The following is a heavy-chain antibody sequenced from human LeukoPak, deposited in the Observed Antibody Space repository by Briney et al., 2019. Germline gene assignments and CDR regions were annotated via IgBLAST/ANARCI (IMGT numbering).Heavy chain of an antibody. CDR2: LYPGDSGA. CDR1: GYRFTNYW. D-gene: IGHD6-19*01. V-gene: IGHV5-51*01. CDR3: ATSREVAASRAFDI. J-gene: IGHJ3*02. Sequence: GESLKISCKGSGYRFTNYWIGWVRQMPGKGLEWMGMLYPGDSGARFSPSFQGRVTMSVDRSINTAYLQWSSLRASDTAMYYCATSREVAASRAFDIWGQGTVVTVSS.